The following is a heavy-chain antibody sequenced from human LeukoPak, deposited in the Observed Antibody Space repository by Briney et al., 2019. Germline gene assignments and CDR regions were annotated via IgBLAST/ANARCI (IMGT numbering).Heavy chain of an antibody. D-gene: IGHD3-22*01. Sequence: GGSLRLSCAASGFTVSSNYMSWVRQAPGKGLEWVSVIYSGGSTYYADPVKGRFTISRDNSKNTLYHQMNSLRAEDTAVYYCARDDDYYDSSGYYWGSVDYWGQGTLVTVSS. J-gene: IGHJ4*02. CDR1: GFTVSSNY. CDR2: IYSGGST. V-gene: IGHV3-66*01. CDR3: ARDDDYYDSSGYYWGSVDY.